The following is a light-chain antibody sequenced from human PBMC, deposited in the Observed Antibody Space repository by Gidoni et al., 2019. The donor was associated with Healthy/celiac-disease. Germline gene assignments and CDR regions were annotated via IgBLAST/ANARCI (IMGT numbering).Light chain of an antibody. CDR2: GAS. J-gene: IGKJ2*01. CDR3: QQYNNWPPYT. Sequence: EIVMTQSPATLSVSPGERATLSCRASQSVSSNLAWYQQKPGQAPRLLIYGASTRATGIPARFSGSGSGTDFVLTISSLQSEDFAVYYCQQYNNWPPYTFXXXTKLEIK. CDR1: QSVSSN. V-gene: IGKV3-15*01.